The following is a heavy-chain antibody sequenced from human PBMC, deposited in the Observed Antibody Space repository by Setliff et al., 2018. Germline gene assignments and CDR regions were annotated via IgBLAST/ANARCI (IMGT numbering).Heavy chain of an antibody. J-gene: IGHJ4*02. Sequence: SETLSLTCTVSDDFFNFGHWLSWVRQSPGRGLQWIGDISHTGSTNYNPSLRSQVTVSVDKSKNQFSPKVDSVTDADTAVYYCAKGGGRYHSDSWGQGILVTVSS. D-gene: IGHD1-1*01. CDR2: ISHTGST. V-gene: IGHV4-4*02. CDR1: DDFFNFGHW. CDR3: AKGGGRYHSDS.